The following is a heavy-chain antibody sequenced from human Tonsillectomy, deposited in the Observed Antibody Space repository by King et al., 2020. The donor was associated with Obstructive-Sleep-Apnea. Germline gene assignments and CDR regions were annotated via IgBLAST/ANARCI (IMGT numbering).Heavy chain of an antibody. CDR2: ISYDVSNE. D-gene: IGHD6-25*01. Sequence: VQLVESGGGVVQPGGSLRLSCVASGFTFSSYGMHWGRQAPGKGLEWVSFISYDVSNEYFVDSVKGRFTISRDNSKNTLHLQMNSLRVEDTAVFYCVKDLGTYSSGGDYWGQGTLVTVSS. CDR1: GFTFSSYG. J-gene: IGHJ4*02. CDR3: VKDLGTYSSGGDY. V-gene: IGHV3-30*02.